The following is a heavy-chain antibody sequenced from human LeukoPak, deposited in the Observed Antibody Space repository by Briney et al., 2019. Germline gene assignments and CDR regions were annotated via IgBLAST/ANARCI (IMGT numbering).Heavy chain of an antibody. CDR1: GYTFTSYS. D-gene: IGHD3-3*01. CDR2: ISAYNGNT. CDR3: ARDREWYYDFWSGYSNDAFDI. Sequence: GASVKVSCKASGYTFTSYSISWVRQAPGQGLEWMGWISAYNGNTNYAQKLQGRVTMTTDTSTSTAYMELRSLRSDDTAVYYCARDREWYYDFWSGYSNDAFDIWGQGTMVTVSS. V-gene: IGHV1-18*01. J-gene: IGHJ3*02.